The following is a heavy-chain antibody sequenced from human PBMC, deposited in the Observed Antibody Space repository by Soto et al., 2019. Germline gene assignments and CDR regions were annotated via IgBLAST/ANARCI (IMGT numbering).Heavy chain of an antibody. CDR3: ARWGSSCSLGF. CDR1: GGSISSGDYY. Sequence: QVELQESGPGLAKPSQTLSLTCTVSGGSISSGDYYWSWIRQPPGKGLEWIGYIYYSGSTYYNPSLTGRVTISVETSKDPCSLKLRAVTAADTAGSYCARWGSSCSLGFWGQGTLVTVSS. V-gene: IGHV4-30-4*01. J-gene: IGHJ4*02. D-gene: IGHD2-15*01. CDR2: IYYSGST.